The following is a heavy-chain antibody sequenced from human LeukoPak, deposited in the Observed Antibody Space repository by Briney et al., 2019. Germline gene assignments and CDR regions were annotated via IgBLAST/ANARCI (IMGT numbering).Heavy chain of an antibody. V-gene: IGHV3-23*01. D-gene: IGHD3-9*01. CDR3: AKGHYDILTGYYNYGMDV. Sequence: GGSLRLSCIASGFSFSSYAMSWVRQAPGKGLEWVSAISASADSTYYADSVKGRFTISRDNSKNTLYLQMNSLRAEDTAVYYCAKGHYDILTGYYNYGMDVWGQGTTVTVSS. J-gene: IGHJ6*02. CDR2: ISASADST. CDR1: GFSFSSYA.